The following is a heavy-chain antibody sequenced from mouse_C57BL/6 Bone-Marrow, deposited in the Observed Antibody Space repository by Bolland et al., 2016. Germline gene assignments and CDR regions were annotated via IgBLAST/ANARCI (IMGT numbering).Heavy chain of an antibody. CDR3: ARSYYYGSSYWFAY. V-gene: IGHV1-9*01. Sequence: SGSTNYNEKFKGKATFTADTSSKTAYMQLSSLTTEDSAIYYCARSYYYGSSYWFAYWGQGTLV. CDR2: SGST. J-gene: IGHJ3*01. D-gene: IGHD1-1*01.